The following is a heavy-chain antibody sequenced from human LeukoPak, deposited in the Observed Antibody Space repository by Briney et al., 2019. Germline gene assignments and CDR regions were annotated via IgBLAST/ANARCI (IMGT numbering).Heavy chain of an antibody. J-gene: IGHJ5*02. V-gene: IGHV1-18*01. CDR2: ISAYNGNT. CDR3: ARDRESTVGATNRWFDP. CDR1: GYTFTSYG. Sequence: ASVKVSCKASGYTFTSYGISWVRQAPGQGLEWMGWISAYNGNTNYAQKLQGRVTMTTDTSTSTAYMELRSLRSDDTAVYYCARDRESTVGATNRWFDPWGQGTLVTVSS. D-gene: IGHD1-26*01.